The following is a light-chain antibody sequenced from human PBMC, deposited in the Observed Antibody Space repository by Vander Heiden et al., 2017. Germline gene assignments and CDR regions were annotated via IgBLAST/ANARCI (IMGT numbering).Light chain of an antibody. CDR2: SNN. V-gene: IGLV1-44*01. J-gene: IGLJ2*01. CDR3: AAWDDSLNGWV. Sequence: HSVLTQPPSASGTPGQRVTPPGSGSSPNIGSNTVNWYQQHPGTAPELLIYSNNQRPSGVPDRFSGSKSGNSASLAISGLQSEDETDYYCAAWDDSLNGWVFGGGTKLTVL. CDR1: SPNIGSNT.